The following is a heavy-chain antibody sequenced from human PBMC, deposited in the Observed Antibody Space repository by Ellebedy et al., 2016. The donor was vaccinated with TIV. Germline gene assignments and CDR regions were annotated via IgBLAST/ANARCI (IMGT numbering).Heavy chain of an antibody. D-gene: IGHD2-2*01. J-gene: IGHJ4*02. CDR3: ARDHVQFPAALFYFDY. CDR2: IDQNGDRR. V-gene: IGHV1-46*01. Sequence: AASVKVSCKASGYTFTSYYIHWVRQVPGQGLEWMGRIDQNGDRRSYAQQFQGRVTMTSDTSTSTVYMELSSLKSEDTAVYYCARDHVQFPAALFYFDYWGQGALVAVSS. CDR1: GYTFTSYY.